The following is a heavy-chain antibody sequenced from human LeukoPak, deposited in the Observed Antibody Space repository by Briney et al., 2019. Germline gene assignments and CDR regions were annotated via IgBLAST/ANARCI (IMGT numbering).Heavy chain of an antibody. J-gene: IGHJ3*02. V-gene: IGHV4-59*01. Sequence: PSETPSLTCTVSGGSISSYYWSWLRQPPGKGLEYIGDSHYTGSTKYNPSLKSRVTISLDTSGNQFSLKLSSVTAADTAVYYCASGYCGGACQLGGLDMWGKGTMVTVSS. CDR3: ASGYCGGACQLGGLDM. D-gene: IGHD2-21*02. CDR2: SHYTGST. CDR1: GGSISSYY.